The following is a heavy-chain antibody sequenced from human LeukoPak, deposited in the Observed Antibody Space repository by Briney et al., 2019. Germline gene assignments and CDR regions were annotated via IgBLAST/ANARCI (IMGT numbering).Heavy chain of an antibody. CDR1: GYTLTELS. J-gene: IGHJ6*02. D-gene: IGHD3-10*01. CDR3: ATDYGAPSAVRGVIPIYYYGMDV. V-gene: IGHV1-24*01. CDR2: FDPEDGET. Sequence: APVKLRCTVSGYTLTELSMHWVRQAPGKGLEWMGGFDPEDGETIYAQKFQGRVTMTEDTATDPAYMELSSLRSEDTAVYYCATDYGAPSAVRGVIPIYYYGMDVWGQ.